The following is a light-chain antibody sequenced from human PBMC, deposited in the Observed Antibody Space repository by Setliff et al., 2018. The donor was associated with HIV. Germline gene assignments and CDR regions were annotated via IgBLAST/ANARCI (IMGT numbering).Light chain of an antibody. CDR1: SSDIGSHNH. CDR2: ELS. Sequence: QSVLAQPPSASGSPGQSVAISCTGTSSDIGSHNHVSWYQQYPGKAPKLMIYELSQRPSGVPDRFSGSKSGNTASLTVSGLQAEDEADYYCASYAGDGVHDIYVFGTGTTVTVL. V-gene: IGLV2-8*01. J-gene: IGLJ1*01. CDR3: ASYAGDGVHDIYV.